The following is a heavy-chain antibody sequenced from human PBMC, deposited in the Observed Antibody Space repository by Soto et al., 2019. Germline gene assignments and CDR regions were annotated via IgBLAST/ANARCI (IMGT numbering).Heavy chain of an antibody. V-gene: IGHV3-74*01. J-gene: IGHJ3*02. CDR2: INSDGSST. CDR3: ARGSLWCGEPSLDAFDI. CDR1: GFTFSSYC. D-gene: IGHD3-10*01. Sequence: EVQLVESGGGLVQPGGSLRLSCAASGFTFSSYCMHWVRQAPGKGRLLVSRINSDGSSTSYADDVEGRFTISRDNAKNTLYLQMNSLRAEDTAVYYCARGSLWCGEPSLDAFDIWGQGTMVTVSS.